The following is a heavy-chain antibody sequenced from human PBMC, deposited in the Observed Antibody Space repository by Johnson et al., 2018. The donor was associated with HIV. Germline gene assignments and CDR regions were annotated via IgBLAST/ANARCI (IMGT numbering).Heavy chain of an antibody. D-gene: IGHD5-18*01. CDR2: IRYDGSHK. CDR1: GFTFSNYG. V-gene: IGHV3-30*02. Sequence: HVQLVESGGGLVQPGGSLRLSCAASGFTFSNYGMHWVRQAPGKGLEWVAFIRYDGSHKYYVDSVKGRFTISRDNSKNTLYLQMNSLRAEDTAVYYCAKDLRGYSYGLGAFDIWGQGTMVTVSS. J-gene: IGHJ3*02. CDR3: AKDLRGYSYGLGAFDI.